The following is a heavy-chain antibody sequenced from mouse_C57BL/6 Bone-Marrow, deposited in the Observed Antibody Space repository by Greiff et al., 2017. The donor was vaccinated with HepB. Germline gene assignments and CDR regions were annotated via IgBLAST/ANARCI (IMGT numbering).Heavy chain of an antibody. Sequence: QVQLKESGAELVRPGTSVKLSCKASGYTFTNYWIGWAKQRPGHGLEWIGDIYPGGGYTNYNEKFKGKATLTADKSSSTAYMQFSSLTSEDSAIYYCARAGDGYSYYFDYWGQGTTLTVSS. CDR1: GYTFTNYW. CDR3: ARAGDGYSYYFDY. J-gene: IGHJ2*01. CDR2: IYPGGGYT. V-gene: IGHV1-63*01. D-gene: IGHD2-3*01.